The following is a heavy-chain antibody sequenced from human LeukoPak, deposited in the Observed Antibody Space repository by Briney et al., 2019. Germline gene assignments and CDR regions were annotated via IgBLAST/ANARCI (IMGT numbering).Heavy chain of an antibody. Sequence: GGSLRLSCAASGLTFSDYAMHWVRQAPGKGLEWIAFISYDGKDKFYADSVKGRFTISRDNSKNTLYLQMNSLRAEDTAVYYCARGMRGYCSSTSCYDWGQGTLVTVSS. CDR1: GLTFSDYA. D-gene: IGHD2-2*01. V-gene: IGHV3-30*04. CDR2: ISYDGKDK. J-gene: IGHJ4*02. CDR3: ARGMRGYCSSTSCYD.